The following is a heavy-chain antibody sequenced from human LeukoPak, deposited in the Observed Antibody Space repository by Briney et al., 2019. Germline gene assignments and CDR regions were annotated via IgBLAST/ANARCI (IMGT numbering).Heavy chain of an antibody. J-gene: IGHJ4*02. Sequence: ASERVSCKASGYTFTNYAISSVRQAPGQGLEWVGWFSAYNTNTNYAQNLQGRVTMTTDTSTSTAYMELRSLRSGDTGVYYCARVVVGESVVPIAGYFDYWGQGTLVIVSS. V-gene: IGHV1-18*01. CDR3: ARVVVGESVVPIAGYFDY. CDR1: GYTFTNYA. CDR2: FSAYNTNT. D-gene: IGHD2-15*01.